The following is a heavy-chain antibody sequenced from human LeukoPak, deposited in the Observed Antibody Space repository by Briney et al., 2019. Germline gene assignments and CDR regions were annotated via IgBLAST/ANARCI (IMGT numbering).Heavy chain of an antibody. J-gene: IGHJ4*02. CDR2: ISSDGNTI. Sequence: GGSLRLSCAASGFTFTTYNINWVRQTPGKGLEWISYISSDGNTIYYADSVKGRCTISRDNAKNSVYLQMNSLRDEDTAIYHCARDYGGHGEYFDYWGQGTLVTVSS. CDR1: GFTFTTYN. CDR3: ARDYGGHGEYFDY. V-gene: IGHV3-48*03. D-gene: IGHD4-23*01.